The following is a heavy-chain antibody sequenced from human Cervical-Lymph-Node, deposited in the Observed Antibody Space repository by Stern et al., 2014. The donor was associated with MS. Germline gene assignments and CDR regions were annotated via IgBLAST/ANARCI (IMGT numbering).Heavy chain of an antibody. CDR2: IYPGDSDT. Sequence: EVQLEESGAEVKKPGESLKISCKGSGYSFTSYWIGWVRQMPGKGLEWMGIIYPGDSDTRYSPSFQGQVTISADKSISTAYLQWSSLKSSDTAMYYCARQRRRRDDAFDIWGQGTMVTVSS. V-gene: IGHV5-51*01. CDR3: ARQRRRRDDAFDI. J-gene: IGHJ3*02. CDR1: GYSFTSYW.